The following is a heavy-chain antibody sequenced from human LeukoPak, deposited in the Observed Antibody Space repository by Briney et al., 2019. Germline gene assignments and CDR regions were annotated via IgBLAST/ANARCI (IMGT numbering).Heavy chain of an antibody. CDR2: ISYDGSNK. CDR1: EFTFSSYG. Sequence: GGSLRLSCAASEFTFSSYGMHWVRQAPGKGLEWVAVISYDGSNKYYADPVKGRFTISRDNSKNTLYLQMDSLRAEDTAVYYCARSVPWQAAFDIWGQGTMVTVSS. CDR3: ARSVPWQAAFDI. J-gene: IGHJ3*02. V-gene: IGHV3-30*03.